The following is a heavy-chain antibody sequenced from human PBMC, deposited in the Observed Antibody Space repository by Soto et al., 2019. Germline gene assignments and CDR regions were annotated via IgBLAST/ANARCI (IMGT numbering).Heavy chain of an antibody. Sequence: SETLSLTCAVYGGSFSDYYWSWIRQPPGKGLEWIGEINHSGSTNYNPSLKSRLTISVDTSKNQFSLKLTSVTAADTAVYYCASITSVIRSLCGQGTLVTVSS. D-gene: IGHD3-16*01. CDR2: INHSGST. CDR1: GGSFSDYY. CDR3: ASITSVIRSL. J-gene: IGHJ4*02. V-gene: IGHV4-34*01.